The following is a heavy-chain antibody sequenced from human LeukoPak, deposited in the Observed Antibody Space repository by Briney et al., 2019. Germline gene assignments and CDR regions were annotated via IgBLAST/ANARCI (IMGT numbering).Heavy chain of an antibody. Sequence: GGSLRLSGAASGFTFSSYGMHWVRQAPGKGLEWVAVIWYDGSNKYYADSVKGRFTISRDNSKNTLYLQMNSLRAEDTAVYYCAKNARAYCGGDCYFLDRKGYFDYWGQGTLVTVSS. CDR2: IWYDGSNK. D-gene: IGHD2-21*02. J-gene: IGHJ4*02. V-gene: IGHV3-33*06. CDR1: GFTFSSYG. CDR3: AKNARAYCGGDCYFLDRKGYFDY.